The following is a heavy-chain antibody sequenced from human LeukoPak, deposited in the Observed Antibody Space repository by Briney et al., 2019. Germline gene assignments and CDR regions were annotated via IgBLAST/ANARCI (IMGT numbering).Heavy chain of an antibody. V-gene: IGHV1-2*02. Sequence: ASVKVSCKASGYTFTGYYMHWVRQAPGQGLEWMGWINPNSGGTNYAQKFQGRVTMTRDTSISTAYMELSRLRSDDTAVYYCGRQVDILTAFDYWGQGTLVSVSS. J-gene: IGHJ4*02. D-gene: IGHD3-9*01. CDR1: GYTFTGYY. CDR3: GRQVDILTAFDY. CDR2: INPNSGGT.